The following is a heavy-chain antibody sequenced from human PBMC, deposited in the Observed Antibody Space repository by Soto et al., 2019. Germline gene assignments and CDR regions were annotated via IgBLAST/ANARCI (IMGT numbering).Heavy chain of an antibody. J-gene: IGHJ6*02. CDR2: IYPGDSDT. V-gene: IGHV5-51*01. CDR3: TAHRSSITMRRGFIIGDYYYSGMDV. Sequence: PGESLKISCKGSGYSFTSYWIGWVRQMPGKGLEWMGIIYPGDSDTRYSPSFQGQVTISRDDSRSIGFLQMNSLKTEDTAVYYCTAHRSSITMRRGFIIGDYYYSGMDVWGQGITVTVSS. D-gene: IGHD3-10*01. CDR1: GYSFTSYW.